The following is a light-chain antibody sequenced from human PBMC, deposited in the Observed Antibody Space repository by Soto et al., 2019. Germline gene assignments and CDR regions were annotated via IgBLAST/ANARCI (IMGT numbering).Light chain of an antibody. CDR2: RAS. V-gene: IGKV3-20*01. Sequence: EIVLTQSPGTLYLSPGDRATLPCRASHSVSSSDLAWYQQKPGQAPRLLIYRASSRATGIPDRFSGSGSGTDFTLTISRLESEDSAVYYCQQFDSYGVTFGQGTRLEIK. CDR1: HSVSSSD. CDR3: QQFDSYGVT. J-gene: IGKJ5*01.